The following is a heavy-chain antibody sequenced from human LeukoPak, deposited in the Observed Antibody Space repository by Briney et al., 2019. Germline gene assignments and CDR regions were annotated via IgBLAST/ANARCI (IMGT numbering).Heavy chain of an antibody. CDR1: GFPFSNYG. J-gene: IGHJ4*02. CDR2: ISADGIDK. CDR3: AKDKGREGDY. Sequence: GRSLRLSCAASGFPFSNYGMHWARQAPGKGLEWVAVISADGIDKYYADSVKGRFTISRDNSKNTLYLQMSSLRPEDTAVYYCAKDKGREGDYWGQGNLVTVSS. V-gene: IGHV3-30*18.